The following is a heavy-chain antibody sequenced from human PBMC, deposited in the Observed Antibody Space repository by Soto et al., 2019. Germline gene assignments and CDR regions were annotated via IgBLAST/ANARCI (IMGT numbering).Heavy chain of an antibody. CDR2: ISYDGSNK. CDR1: GFTFSSYG. J-gene: IGHJ6*02. D-gene: IGHD3-16*01. Sequence: GGSLRLSCAASGFTFSSYGMHWVRQAPGKGLEWVAVISYDGSNKYYADSVKGRFTISRDNSKNTLYLQMNSLRAEDTAVYYCAKVKYDYVYYYYGMDVWGQGTTVTVSS. V-gene: IGHV3-30*18. CDR3: AKVKYDYVYYYYGMDV.